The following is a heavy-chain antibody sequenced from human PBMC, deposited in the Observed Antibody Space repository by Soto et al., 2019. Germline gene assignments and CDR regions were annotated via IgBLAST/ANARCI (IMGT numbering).Heavy chain of an antibody. V-gene: IGHV4-34*01. Sequence: PLETLSLTCAVYGESFSGYIWTWIRQTPGKGLQWIGQINHSGSASYNPSLKSRVTISVHTSNSQFSLELSSVAAADTAVYYCARGLITGSHYSGGWYYFDSWGQGTQVT. CDR2: INHSGSA. J-gene: IGHJ4*02. CDR1: GESFSGYI. CDR3: ARGLITGSHYSGGWYYFDS. D-gene: IGHD6-19*01.